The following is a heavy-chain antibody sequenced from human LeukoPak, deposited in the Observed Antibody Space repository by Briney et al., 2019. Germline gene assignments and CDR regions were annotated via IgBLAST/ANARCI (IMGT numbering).Heavy chain of an antibody. CDR3: ARLGYCSSTSCYYFDY. J-gene: IGHJ4*01. D-gene: IGHD2-2*01. V-gene: IGHV4-38-2*01. CDR1: GYSISSGYY. Sequence: SETLSLTCAVSGYSISSGYYWGWIRQPPGNGLEWIGSIYHSGSTYYNPSLKSRVTISADTSKNQFSLKLSSVTAADTAVYYCARLGYCSSTSCYYFDYWGHGTLVTVSS. CDR2: IYHSGST.